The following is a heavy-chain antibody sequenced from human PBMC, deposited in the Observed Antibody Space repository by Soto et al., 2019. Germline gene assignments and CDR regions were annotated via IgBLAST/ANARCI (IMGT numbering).Heavy chain of an antibody. CDR1: GGSISSDY. D-gene: IGHD3-9*01. CDR3: ARQVPTYYDILTGQPSGYYFDY. Sequence: TLSLTCTVAGGSISSDYWSWIRQPPGKGLEWIGYIYYSGSTNYNSSLKSRVTISVDTSKNQFSLKLSSVTAADTAVYYCARQVPTYYDILTGQPSGYYFDYWGQGTLVTVSS. CDR2: IYYSGST. V-gene: IGHV4-59*08. J-gene: IGHJ4*02.